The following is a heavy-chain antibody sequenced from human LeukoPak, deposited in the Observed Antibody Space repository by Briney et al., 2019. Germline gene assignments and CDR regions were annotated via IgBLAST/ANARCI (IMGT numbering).Heavy chain of an antibody. J-gene: IGHJ4*02. V-gene: IGHV4-30-4*01. CDR3: ARASNLLSGFDY. Sequence: SETLSLTCTVSGGSISSGDYYWSWLRQPPGKGLEWIGYIYYSGSTYYNPSLKSRVTISVDTSKNQFSLKLSSVTAADTAVYYCARASNLLSGFDYRGQGTLVTVSS. CDR2: IYYSGST. CDR1: GGSISSGDYY. D-gene: IGHD2-15*01.